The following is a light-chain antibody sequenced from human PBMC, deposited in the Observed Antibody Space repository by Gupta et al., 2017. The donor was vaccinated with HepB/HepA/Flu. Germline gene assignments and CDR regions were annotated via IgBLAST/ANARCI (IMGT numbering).Light chain of an antibody. CDR1: QSISSY. Sequence: DIQMTQSPSSLSASVGDRVTITCRASQSISSYLNWYQQKPGKAPKLLIYAASRLQSGVPSRFSGSGSGTXFTLTIXSLQPEDFASYYCQQRHSTPFTFGXGTKVDIK. J-gene: IGKJ3*01. CDR2: AAS. CDR3: QQRHSTPFT. V-gene: IGKV1-39*01.